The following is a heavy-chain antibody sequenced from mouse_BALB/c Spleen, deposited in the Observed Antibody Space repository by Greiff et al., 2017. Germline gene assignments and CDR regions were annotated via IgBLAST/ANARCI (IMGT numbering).Heavy chain of an antibody. Sequence: EVKLLESGGGLVQPGGSLKLSCAASGFDFSRYWMSWVRQAPGKGLEWIGEINPDSSTINYTPSLKDKFIISRDNAKNTLYLQMSKVRSEDTALYYCAREEDFYYDYDWFAYWGQGTLVTVSA. CDR3: AREEDFYYDYDWFAY. D-gene: IGHD2-4*01. J-gene: IGHJ3*01. CDR1: GFDFSRYW. CDR2: INPDSSTI. V-gene: IGHV4-1*02.